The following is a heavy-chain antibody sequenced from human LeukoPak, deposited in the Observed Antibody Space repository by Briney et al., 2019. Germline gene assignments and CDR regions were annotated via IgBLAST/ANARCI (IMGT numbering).Heavy chain of an antibody. Sequence: GGSLRLSCAAPGFTFRSYAMTWVRQAPGKGLDWVSSVSGSGSTTYFADSVKGRFTISRDNSKNTLYLQMNSLRDDDTAVYFCAKGRGYDYPFRYFDYWGQGTLVTVSS. CDR1: GFTFRSYA. D-gene: IGHD3-16*01. CDR2: VSGSGSTT. CDR3: AKGRGYDYPFRYFDY. J-gene: IGHJ4*02. V-gene: IGHV3-23*01.